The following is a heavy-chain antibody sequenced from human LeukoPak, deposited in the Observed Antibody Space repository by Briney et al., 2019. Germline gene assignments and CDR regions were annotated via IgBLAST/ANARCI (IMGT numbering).Heavy chain of an antibody. CDR1: GFIFTNAW. D-gene: IGHD6-19*01. CDR3: TSSSSD. Sequence: PGGSLRLSCAASGFIFTNAWMNWVRQAPGRGLEWVGRIKSKTDGGTTDYAAPVKGRFTVSRDDSKKMLYLLMNSLKTEDTGVYYCTSSSSDWGQGTLVTVSS. CDR2: IKSKTDGGTT. V-gene: IGHV3-15*01. J-gene: IGHJ4*02.